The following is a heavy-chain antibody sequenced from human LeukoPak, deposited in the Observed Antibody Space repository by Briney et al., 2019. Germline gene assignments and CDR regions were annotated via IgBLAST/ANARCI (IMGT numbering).Heavy chain of an antibody. CDR2: ISYDGSNK. D-gene: IGHD3-22*01. CDR3: ARDLPPALTYYYDSSGYYDY. J-gene: IGHJ4*02. Sequence: PGGSLRLSCAASGFTFRSYAMHWVRQAPGKGLAGVAVISYDGSNKYYADSVKGRFTISRDNSKNTLYLQMNSLRAEDTAVYYCARDLPPALTYYYDSSGYYDYWGQGTLVTVSS. CDR1: GFTFRSYA. V-gene: IGHV3-30-3*01.